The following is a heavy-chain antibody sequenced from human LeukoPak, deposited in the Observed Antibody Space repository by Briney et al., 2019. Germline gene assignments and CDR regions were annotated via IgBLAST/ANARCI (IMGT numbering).Heavy chain of an antibody. CDR3: ARGDFWSGYYGGFDP. V-gene: IGHV1-69*05. D-gene: IGHD3-3*01. CDR2: IIPIFGTA. CDR1: GGTFSSYT. Sequence: SVKVSCKASGGTFSSYTISWVRQAPGQGPEWMGGIIPIFGTANYAQKFQGRVTITTDESTSTAYMELSSLRSEDTAVYYCARGDFWSGYYGGFDPWGQGTLVTVSS. J-gene: IGHJ5*02.